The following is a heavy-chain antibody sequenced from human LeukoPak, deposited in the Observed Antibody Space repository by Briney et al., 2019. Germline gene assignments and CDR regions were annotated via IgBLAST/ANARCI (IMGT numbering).Heavy chain of an antibody. V-gene: IGHV3-23*01. CDR1: GFTFSSYA. D-gene: IGHD3-10*01. CDR3: AKDGVSYSLVRGGYYFDY. J-gene: IGHJ4*02. CDR2: ISGSGGST. Sequence: GGSLRLSCAASGFTFSSYAMSWVRQAPGKGLEWVSAISGSGGSTYYVDSVKGRFTISRDNSKNTLYLQMNSLRAEDTAVYYCAKDGVSYSLVRGGYYFDYWGQGTLVTVSS.